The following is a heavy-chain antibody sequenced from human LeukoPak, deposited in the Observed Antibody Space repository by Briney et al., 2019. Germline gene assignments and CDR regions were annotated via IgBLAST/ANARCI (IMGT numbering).Heavy chain of an antibody. CDR3: ARSYYSSGSYHSAPFFDF. D-gene: IGHD3-10*01. Sequence: GGSVRLSCAATGFAFNSYWMHWVRQVPGKGLVWVSGISSDGSTTTYADSVKGRFTISRDDAKSTVYLEMNGRRADDTGIYYCARSYYSSGSYHSAPFFDFWGHGTLVIVSS. V-gene: IGHV3-74*03. CDR1: GFAFNSYW. CDR2: ISSDGSTT. J-gene: IGHJ4*01.